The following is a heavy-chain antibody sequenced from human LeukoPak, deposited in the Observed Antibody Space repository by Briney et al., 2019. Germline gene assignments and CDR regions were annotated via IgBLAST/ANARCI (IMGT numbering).Heavy chain of an antibody. Sequence: GSLRLSCAASGFTFSSYEMNWVRQAPGKGLEWIGSIYYSGSTYYNPSLKSRVTISVDTSKNQFSLKLSPVTAADTAVYYCARVSWFDELPNYWGQGTLVTVSS. CDR1: GFTFSSYE. CDR2: IYYSGST. V-gene: IGHV4-39*07. CDR3: ARVSWFDELPNY. J-gene: IGHJ4*02. D-gene: IGHD3-10*01.